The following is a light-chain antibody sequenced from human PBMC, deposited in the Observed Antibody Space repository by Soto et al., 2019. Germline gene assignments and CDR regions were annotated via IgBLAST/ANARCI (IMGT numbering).Light chain of an antibody. CDR3: CSYAGSSSVV. V-gene: IGLV2-23*01. CDR2: EGS. Sequence: QSVLTQPASVSGSARQSITSPCTGTSSEVGSYNLVSWYQQHPGKAPKLMIYEGSKRPSGVSNRFSGSKSGNTASLTISGLQAEDEADYYCCSYAGSSSVVFGGGTKLTVL. CDR1: SSEVGSYNL. J-gene: IGLJ2*01.